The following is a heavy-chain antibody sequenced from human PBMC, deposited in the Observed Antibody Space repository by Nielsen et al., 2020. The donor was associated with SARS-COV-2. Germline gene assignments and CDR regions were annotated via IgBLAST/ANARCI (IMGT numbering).Heavy chain of an antibody. CDR3: AGNYDYVWGSYRYPVAGAFDI. J-gene: IGHJ3*02. Sequence: GGSLRLSCAASGFTVSSNYMSWVRQAPGKGLEWVSVIYSGGSTYYADSVKGRFTISRDNAKNSLYLQMNSLRAEDTAVYYCAGNYDYVWGSYRYPVAGAFDIWGQGTMVTVSS. D-gene: IGHD3-16*02. V-gene: IGHV3-53*01. CDR1: GFTVSSNY. CDR2: IYSGGST.